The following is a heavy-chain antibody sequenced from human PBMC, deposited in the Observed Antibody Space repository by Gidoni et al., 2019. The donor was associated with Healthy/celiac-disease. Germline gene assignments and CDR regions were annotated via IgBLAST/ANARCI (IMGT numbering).Heavy chain of an antibody. D-gene: IGHD6-19*01. CDR2: ISSSGSTT. V-gene: IGHV3-11*01. CDR3: ARDRPYSSGCYYYYGMDV. J-gene: IGHJ6*02. Sequence: QVQLVESGGALVKPGGSLRLSCGASGFPFSDYDISWIRQAQGKGLEGVSYISSSGSTTYYADSVKGRFTIPRDNAKNSLYLKMNSLSAEDTDVYYCARDRPYSSGCYYYYGMDVWGQGTTVTVSS. CDR1: GFPFSDYD.